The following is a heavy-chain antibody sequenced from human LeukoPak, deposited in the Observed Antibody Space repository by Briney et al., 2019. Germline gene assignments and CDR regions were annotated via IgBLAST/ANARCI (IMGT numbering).Heavy chain of an antibody. CDR3: ARLGYYGSGSYYFYYYYYGMDV. CDR1: GGSISSSSYY. J-gene: IGHJ6*02. D-gene: IGHD3-10*01. V-gene: IGHV4-39*01. CDR2: IYYSGST. Sequence: SETLSLTCTVSGGSISSSSYYWGWIRQPPGKGLEWIGSIYYSGSTYYNPSLKSRVTISVDTSKNQFSLKLSPVTAADTAVYYCARLGYYGSGSYYFYYYYYGMDVWGQGTTVTVSS.